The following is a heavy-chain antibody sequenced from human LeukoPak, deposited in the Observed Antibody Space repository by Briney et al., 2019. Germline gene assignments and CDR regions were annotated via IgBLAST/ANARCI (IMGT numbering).Heavy chain of an antibody. CDR3: AKDFGRYCSGGSCFHPDAFDI. CDR1: GFTFSSYD. CDR2: ISGSGGST. J-gene: IGHJ3*02. D-gene: IGHD2-15*01. V-gene: IGHV3-23*01. Sequence: PGGSLRLSCAASGFTFSSYDMSWVRQAPGKGLEWVSAISGSGGSTYYADSVKGRFTISRDNSKNTLYLQMNSLRAEDTAVYYCAKDFGRYCSGGSCFHPDAFDIWGQGTMVTVSS.